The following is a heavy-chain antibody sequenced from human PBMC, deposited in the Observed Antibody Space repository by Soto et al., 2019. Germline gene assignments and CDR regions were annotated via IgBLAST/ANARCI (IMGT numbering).Heavy chain of an antibody. V-gene: IGHV3-30-3*01. D-gene: IGHD5-18*01. J-gene: IGHJ4*02. CDR1: GFTFSSYA. Sequence: PGGSLRLSCAASGFTFSSYAMHWVRQAPGKGLEWVAVISYDGSNKYYADSVKGRFTISRDNSKNTLYLQMNSLRAEDTAVYYCASSDTANYYFDYWGQGT. CDR3: ASSDTANYYFDY. CDR2: ISYDGSNK.